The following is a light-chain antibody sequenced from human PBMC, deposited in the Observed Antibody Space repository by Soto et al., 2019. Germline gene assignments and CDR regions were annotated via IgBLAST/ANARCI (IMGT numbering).Light chain of an antibody. V-gene: IGKV3-20*01. Sequence: EIVLTQSPGTLSLSPGDRATLSCRASQSVGRDYLAWFQHKGGQAPRLLVHGASNRATGIPDRFSGSGSGTDFTLIISRLEPEDFAVYYCHQYGTDPLTFGGGTKVEI. CDR2: GAS. CDR3: HQYGTDPLT. CDR1: QSVGRDY. J-gene: IGKJ4*01.